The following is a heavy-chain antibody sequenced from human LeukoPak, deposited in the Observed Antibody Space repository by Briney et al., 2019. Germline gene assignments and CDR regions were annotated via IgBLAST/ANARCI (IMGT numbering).Heavy chain of an antibody. D-gene: IGHD2-8*01. J-gene: IGHJ3*02. CDR3: ARGLYPDAFDI. CDR1: GGSISSSSYY. Sequence: SETLSLTCTVSGGSISSSSYYWGWIRQPPGKGLEWIGRIYTSGSTNYNPSLKSRVTMSVDTSKNQFSLKLSSVTAADTAVYYCARGLYPDAFDIWGQGTMVTVSS. CDR2: IYTSGST. V-gene: IGHV4-61*05.